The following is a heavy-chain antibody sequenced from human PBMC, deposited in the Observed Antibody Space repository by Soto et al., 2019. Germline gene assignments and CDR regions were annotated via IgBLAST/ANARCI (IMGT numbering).Heavy chain of an antibody. Sequence: QVQLVQSGAEVKKPGSSVKVSCKASGGTFSSSAISWVRQAPGQVLEWMGGIIPIFGTANYAQKFQGRVTITADESTSTAFMELSSVRSEHTAVYYCARATPVVVVTAIGSYYDYYGRGVWGQGSTVIVSS. CDR3: ARATPVVVVTAIGSYYDYYGRGV. V-gene: IGHV1-69*01. D-gene: IGHD2-21*02. CDR1: GGTFSSSA. CDR2: IIPIFGTA. J-gene: IGHJ6*01.